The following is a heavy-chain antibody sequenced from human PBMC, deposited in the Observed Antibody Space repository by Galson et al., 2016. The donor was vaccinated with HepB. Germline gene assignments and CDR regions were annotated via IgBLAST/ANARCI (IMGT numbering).Heavy chain of an antibody. V-gene: IGHV3-7*01. Sequence: SLRLSCAASEFTFSSYWMSWVRQAPGKGLEWVANIKEDGTEKYYLDSVKGRFTISRDNAKNSLYLQMNSLRAEDMAVYYCARDKVARHSGWLYPYGMDVWGQGTTVTVSS. D-gene: IGHD6-19*01. J-gene: IGHJ6*02. CDR1: EFTFSSYW. CDR2: IKEDGTEK. CDR3: ARDKVARHSGWLYPYGMDV.